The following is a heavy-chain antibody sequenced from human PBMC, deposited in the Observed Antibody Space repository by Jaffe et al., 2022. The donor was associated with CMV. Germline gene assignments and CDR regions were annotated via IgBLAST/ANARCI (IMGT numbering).Heavy chain of an antibody. V-gene: IGHV4-39*01. D-gene: IGHD4-17*01. CDR3: ARLGGDYVAFDI. Sequence: QLQLQESGPGLVKPSETLSLTCTVSGGSISSSSYYWGWIRQPPGKGLEWIGSIYYSGSTYYNPSLKSRVTISVDTSKNQFSLKLSSVTAADTAVYYCARLGGDYVAFDIWGQGTMVTVSS. CDR2: IYYSGST. CDR1: GGSISSSSYY. J-gene: IGHJ3*02.